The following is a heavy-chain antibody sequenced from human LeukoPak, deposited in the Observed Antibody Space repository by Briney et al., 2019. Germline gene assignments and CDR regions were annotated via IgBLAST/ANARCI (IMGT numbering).Heavy chain of an antibody. CDR1: GGSFSGYY. D-gene: IGHD6-13*01. CDR2: INHSGST. J-gene: IGHJ1*01. Sequence: SETLSLTCAVYGGSFSGYYWSWIRQPPGKGLEWIGEINHSGSTNYNPSLKSRVTIPVDTSKNQFSLKLSSVTAADTAVYYCARAGYSSSWYNAEYFQHWGQGTLVTVSS. V-gene: IGHV4-34*01. CDR3: ARAGYSSSWYNAEYFQH.